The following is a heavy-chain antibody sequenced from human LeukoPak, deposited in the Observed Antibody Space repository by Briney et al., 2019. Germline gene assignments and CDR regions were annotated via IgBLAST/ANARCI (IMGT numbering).Heavy chain of an antibody. V-gene: IGHV3-48*03. J-gene: IGHJ4*02. CDR1: GFTLNNYE. CDR3: ARHSFGDYEFWFDY. Sequence: GGSLRLFCAASGFTLNNYEMNWVRQAPGKGLEWVSYISSSGSTIYYADSVKGRFTISRDNAKNSLYLQMNSLRAEDTAVYYCARHSFGDYEFWFDYWGQGTLVTVSS. D-gene: IGHD4-17*01. CDR2: ISSSGSTI.